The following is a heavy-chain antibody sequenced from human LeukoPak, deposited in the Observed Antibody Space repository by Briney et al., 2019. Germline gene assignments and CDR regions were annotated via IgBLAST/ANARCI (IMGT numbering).Heavy chain of an antibody. Sequence: PGRSLRLSCAASGFTFSSYAMHWVRQAPGKGLEWVAVISYDGSNKYYADSVKGRFTISRDNSKNTLYLQMNSLRAEDTAVYYCARDYCSGGSCPITDDAFDIWGQGTMDTVSS. V-gene: IGHV3-30-3*01. D-gene: IGHD2-15*01. J-gene: IGHJ3*02. CDR3: ARDYCSGGSCPITDDAFDI. CDR1: GFTFSSYA. CDR2: ISYDGSNK.